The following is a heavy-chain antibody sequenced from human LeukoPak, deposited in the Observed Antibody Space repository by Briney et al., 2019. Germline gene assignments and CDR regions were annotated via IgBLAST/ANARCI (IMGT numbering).Heavy chain of an antibody. CDR1: GFTFSSHA. D-gene: IGHD6-13*01. CDR2: IDSSGDTA. Sequence: PGGSLRLSCATSGFTFSSHAMIWVRQAPGKGLEYVSSIDSSGDTAFYADSVKGRFTISRDNSKNTLYLQMSSLRAEDTTSYYCGKEFSSGWFFWGQGTLVTVSS. J-gene: IGHJ4*02. V-gene: IGHV3-23*01. CDR3: GKEFSSGWFF.